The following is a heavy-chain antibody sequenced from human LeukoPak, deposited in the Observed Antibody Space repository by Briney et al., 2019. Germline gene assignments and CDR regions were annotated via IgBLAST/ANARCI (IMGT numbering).Heavy chain of an antibody. CDR3: ACGYVPSFYY. J-gene: IGHJ4*02. Sequence: GPSVKLSCTASGYTLTGYYMQSVPQAPGQGLEWMGTINPSGGSTSNTKTFQGRVTMTRHTSTSTIYMELSSLRSEDRAVYYGACGYVPSFYYWGEGTLVTVSS. CDR1: GYTLTGYY. V-gene: IGHV1-46*01. D-gene: IGHD3-22*01. CDR2: INPSGGST.